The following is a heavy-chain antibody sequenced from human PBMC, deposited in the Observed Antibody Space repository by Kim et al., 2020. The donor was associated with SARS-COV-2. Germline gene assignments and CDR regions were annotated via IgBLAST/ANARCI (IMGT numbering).Heavy chain of an antibody. J-gene: IGHJ4*02. CDR3: ARSSDNQPGGAIFY. CDR1: GFTLSSNY. V-gene: IGHV3-53*04. CDR2: IYSGGST. Sequence: GGSLRLSCAASGFTLSSNYMSWVRQAPVKGLEWVSVIYSGGSTYYADSVKGRFTISRHNSKNTLYLQMNSLRAEDTAVYYCARSSDNQPGGAIFYWGQGTLVTVST. D-gene: IGHD1-1*01.